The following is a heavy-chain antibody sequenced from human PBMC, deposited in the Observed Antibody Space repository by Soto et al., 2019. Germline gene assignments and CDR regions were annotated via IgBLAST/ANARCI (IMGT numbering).Heavy chain of an antibody. CDR3: ARLPYGSGVNWFDP. D-gene: IGHD3-10*01. Sequence: LETLSLTCAVSGYSISSGYYWGWIRQPPGKGLEWIGSIYHSGSTYYNPSLKSRVTLSVDTSKNQFSLKLSSVTAADTAVYYCARLPYGSGVNWFDPWGQGTLVTVSS. V-gene: IGHV4-38-2*01. CDR1: GYSISSGYY. J-gene: IGHJ5*02. CDR2: IYHSGST.